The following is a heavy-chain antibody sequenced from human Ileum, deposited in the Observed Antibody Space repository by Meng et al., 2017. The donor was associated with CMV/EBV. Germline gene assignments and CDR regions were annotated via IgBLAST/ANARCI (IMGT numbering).Heavy chain of an antibody. J-gene: IGHJ5*02. Sequence: CRASGYTFGDYWIGWVRQMPGKGLEWMGIIYCGDSDTRYRPSFEGHVTISADESINTAYLRWNSLQASDTAMYYCARVRLSNGNVDLWGQGTLVTVSS. CDR3: ARVRLSNGNVDL. D-gene: IGHD2-8*01. V-gene: IGHV5-51*01. CDR2: IYCGDSDT. CDR1: GYTFGDYW.